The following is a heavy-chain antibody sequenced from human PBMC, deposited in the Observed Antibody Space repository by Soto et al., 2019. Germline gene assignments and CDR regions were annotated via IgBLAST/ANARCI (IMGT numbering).Heavy chain of an antibody. CDR2: ISESGGST. CDR3: AKRSPYSSGWYSPIFDY. Sequence: WGSLILSCAASVFSFSGYAMSWVRQAPGKGLEWVSVISESGGSTHYVDSVRGRFTVSRDNSKNSLSLRMKSLRDEDTAVYFCAKRSPYSSGWYSPIFDYWGQGAMVTVSS. D-gene: IGHD6-13*01. J-gene: IGHJ4*02. V-gene: IGHV3-23*01. CDR1: VFSFSGYA.